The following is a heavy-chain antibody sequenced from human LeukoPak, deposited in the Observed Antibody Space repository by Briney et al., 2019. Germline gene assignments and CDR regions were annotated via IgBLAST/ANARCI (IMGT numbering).Heavy chain of an antibody. CDR1: GFTFSSYA. J-gene: IGHJ4*02. CDR2: INGIGGST. D-gene: IGHD2-15*01. CDR3: APKVVGSAPFDY. V-gene: IGHV3-23*01. Sequence: AGGSLRLSCAASGFTFSSYAMSWVRQAPGKGLEWVSAINGIGGSTYYADSVKGRFTISRDNSKSTLYLQINSLRAEDTAVYYCAPKVVGSAPFDYWGQGTLVTVSS.